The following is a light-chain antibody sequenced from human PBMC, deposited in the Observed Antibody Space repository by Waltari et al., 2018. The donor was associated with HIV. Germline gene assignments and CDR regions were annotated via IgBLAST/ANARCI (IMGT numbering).Light chain of an antibody. Sequence: DIQLTQSTSFLSTSVGDRVTITCRASTVISSYLAWYQQKPGKAPQLLIYAASTLQSGVPSRFSGSGSGTEFTLTISSLQPEDFATYYCQQLNSYPLTFGGGTKVDIK. J-gene: IGKJ4*01. V-gene: IGKV1-9*01. CDR2: AAS. CDR3: QQLNSYPLT. CDR1: TVISSY.